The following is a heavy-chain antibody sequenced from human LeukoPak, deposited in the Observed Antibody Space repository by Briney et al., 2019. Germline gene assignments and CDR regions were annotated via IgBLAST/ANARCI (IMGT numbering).Heavy chain of an antibody. J-gene: IGHJ5*02. CDR3: ARDWRTVTTSLDP. V-gene: IGHV3-11*01. Sequence: PGGSLRLSCAASGFTFSDYYMSWIRQAPGKGPEWVSYISSSGSTIYYADSVKGRFTISRDNAKNSLYLQMNSLRAEDTAVYYCARDWRTVTTSLDPWGQGTLVTVSS. CDR1: GFTFSDYY. CDR2: ISSSGSTI. D-gene: IGHD4-17*01.